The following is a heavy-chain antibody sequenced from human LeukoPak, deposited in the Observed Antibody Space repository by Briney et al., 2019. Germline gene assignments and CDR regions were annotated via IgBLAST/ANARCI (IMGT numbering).Heavy chain of an antibody. CDR1: GFTFDDYG. Sequence: PGGSLRLSCAASGFTFDDYGMSWVRQAPGKGLEWVSGINWNGGSTGYADSVKGRFTISRDNAKNSLYLQMNSLRAEDTALYYCARGGGSGSYRPYYYYGMDVWGQGTTVTVSS. J-gene: IGHJ6*02. CDR2: INWNGGST. CDR3: ARGGGSGSYRPYYYYGMDV. V-gene: IGHV3-20*04. D-gene: IGHD3-10*01.